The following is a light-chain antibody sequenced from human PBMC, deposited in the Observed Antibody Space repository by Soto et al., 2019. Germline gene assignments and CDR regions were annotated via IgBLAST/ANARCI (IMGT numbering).Light chain of an antibody. Sequence: EIVLTQSPGTLSLSPGERATLSCRASQSVSSSYLAWYQQKPGQAPRLLIYVASSRATGIPDRFSGSGSGTDFTLTISRLEPEDFAVYYCQQYGSSPWTFGKVTKGDSK. CDR1: QSVSSSY. V-gene: IGKV3-20*01. J-gene: IGKJ1*01. CDR3: QQYGSSPWT. CDR2: VAS.